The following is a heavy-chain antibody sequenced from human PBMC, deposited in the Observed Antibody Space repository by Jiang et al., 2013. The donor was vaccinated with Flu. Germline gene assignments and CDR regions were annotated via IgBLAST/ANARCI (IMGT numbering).Heavy chain of an antibody. CDR2: INHSGST. CDR1: GGSFSGYY. D-gene: IGHD6-19*01. Sequence: LLKPSETLSLTCAVYGGSFSGYYWSWIRQPPGKGLEWIGEINHSGSTDYNPSLKSRVTISVDTSKNQFSLKLSSVTAADTAVYYCARDFYSSGWYEWGVSPTYYYYYYGMDVWGQGTTVTVSS. CDR3: ARDFYSSGWYEWGVSPTYYYYYYGMDV. V-gene: IGHV4-34*01. J-gene: IGHJ6*02.